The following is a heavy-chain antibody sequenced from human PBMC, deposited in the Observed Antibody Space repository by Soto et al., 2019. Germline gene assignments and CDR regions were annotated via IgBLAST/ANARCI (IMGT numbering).Heavy chain of an antibody. CDR2: IDTSGHST. D-gene: IGHD1-20*01. J-gene: IGHJ4*02. V-gene: IGHV3-74*01. CDR1: GFVFTNFW. Sequence: PGGSLRLACEASGFVFTNFWMHWVPHVPGKGLVWVARIDTSGHSTNYAESVKGRFTISRDNAKNTVSLQMNSLRVEDTGVYYCAKDRWYFDLWRQRSQVTVSS. CDR3: AKDRWYFDL.